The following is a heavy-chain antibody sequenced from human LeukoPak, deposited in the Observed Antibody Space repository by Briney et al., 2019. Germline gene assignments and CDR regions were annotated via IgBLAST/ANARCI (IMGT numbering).Heavy chain of an antibody. V-gene: IGHV1-2*06. D-gene: IGHD5-18*01. Sequence: ASVKVSCKASGYTFTAYHIHWVRQAPGQGLEWMGRIDPNSGGTNYAQKFQGRVTMTRDTSISTAYMELSRLRYDDMALYYCARGPSYGYGIFDYWGQGTLVTVSS. CDR2: IDPNSGGT. J-gene: IGHJ4*02. CDR1: GYTFTAYH. CDR3: ARGPSYGYGIFDY.